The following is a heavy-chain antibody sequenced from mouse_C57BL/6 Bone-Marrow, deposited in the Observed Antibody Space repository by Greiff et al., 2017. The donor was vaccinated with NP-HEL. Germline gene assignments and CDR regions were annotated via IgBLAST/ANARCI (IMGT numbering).Heavy chain of an antibody. Sequence: VKLPESGGGLVQPGGSLKLSCAASGFTFSDYGMAWVRQAPRKGPEWVAFISNLAYSIYYADTVTGRFTISRENAKNTLYLEMSSLRSEDTAMYYCARHEGDYSNCYFDYWGQGTTLTVSS. CDR2: ISNLAYSI. CDR1: GFTFSDYG. D-gene: IGHD2-5*01. J-gene: IGHJ2*01. V-gene: IGHV5-15*01. CDR3: ARHEGDYSNCYFDY.